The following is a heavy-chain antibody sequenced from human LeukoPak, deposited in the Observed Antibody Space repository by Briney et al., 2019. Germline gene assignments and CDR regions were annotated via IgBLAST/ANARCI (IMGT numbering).Heavy chain of an antibody. V-gene: IGHV3-30*03. J-gene: IGHJ6*03. CDR2: ISYDGSNK. CDR1: GFTFSSYG. Sequence: PGRSLRLSCAASGFTFSSYGMHWVRQAPGKGPEWVAVISYDGSNKYYADSVKGRFTISRDNAKNSLYLQMNSLRAEDTAVYYCARWANYYYYMDVWGKGTTATVSS. CDR3: ARWANYYYYMDV.